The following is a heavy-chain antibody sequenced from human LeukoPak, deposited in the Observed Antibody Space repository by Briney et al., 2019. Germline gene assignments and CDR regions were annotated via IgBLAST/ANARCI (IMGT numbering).Heavy chain of an antibody. CDR2: IYYSGIT. CDR1: GGSISGYY. Sequence: SETLSLTCTVSGGSISGYYWSWIRQPPGKGLEWIGYIYYSGITYYNPSLKSRVTISVDTSKNQFSLKLSSVSAADTAVYYCAREEDGDYAGYWGQGTLVTVSS. V-gene: IGHV4-59*12. J-gene: IGHJ4*02. CDR3: AREEDGDYAGY. D-gene: IGHD4-17*01.